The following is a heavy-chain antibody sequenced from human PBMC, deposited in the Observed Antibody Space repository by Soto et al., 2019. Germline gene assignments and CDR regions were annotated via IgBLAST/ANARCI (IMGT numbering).Heavy chain of an antibody. CDR3: ARALTVGATVDY. J-gene: IGHJ4*02. Sequence: QVQLVQSGAEVKKPGSSVKVSCKASGGTFSSYTISWVRQAPGQGLEWMGRIIPILGIAKYAQKIQGRVTITADKSTSTAYMELSSLRSEDTAVYYCARALTVGATVDYWGQGTLVTVSS. CDR1: GGTFSSYT. CDR2: IIPILGIA. D-gene: IGHD1-26*01. V-gene: IGHV1-69*02.